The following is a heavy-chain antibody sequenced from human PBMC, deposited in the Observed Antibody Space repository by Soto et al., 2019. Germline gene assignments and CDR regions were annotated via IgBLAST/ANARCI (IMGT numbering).Heavy chain of an antibody. J-gene: IGHJ4*02. CDR3: ARGSYYYDSSGCVIDY. CDR1: GGSISSGSYY. D-gene: IGHD3-22*01. Sequence: PSVRLSITCTVGGGSISSGSYYWSWIRQHPGKGLEWIGYIYYSGSTYYNPSLKSRVTISVDTSKNQFSLKLSSVTAADTAVYYCARGSYYYDSSGCVIDYWGQGTLVTVSS. CDR2: IYYSGST. V-gene: IGHV4-31*03.